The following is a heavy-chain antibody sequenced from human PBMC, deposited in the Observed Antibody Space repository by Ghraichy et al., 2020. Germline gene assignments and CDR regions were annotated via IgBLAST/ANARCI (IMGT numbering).Heavy chain of an antibody. CDR1: GFTFSSDA. J-gene: IGHJ6*02. V-gene: IGHV3-23*01. D-gene: IGHD1-26*01. Sequence: GESLNISCVVSGFTFSSDAMSWVRQAPGKGLEWVSAITNNGDRTYYADSVKGRFTISRDNSKNTLFLQMRSLRAEDTAVYYCGSQSPIVGLRGEYYGVDVWGQGTPVTVSS. CDR3: GSQSPIVGLRGEYYGVDV. CDR2: ITNNGDRT.